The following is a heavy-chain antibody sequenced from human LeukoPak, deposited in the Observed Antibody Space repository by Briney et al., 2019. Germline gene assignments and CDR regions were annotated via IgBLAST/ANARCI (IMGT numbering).Heavy chain of an antibody. J-gene: IGHJ4*02. D-gene: IGHD3-3*01. CDR2: IYYSGST. V-gene: IGHV4-39*07. CDR3: ARVGYDFWSGYYHFDY. CDR1: GGSISSSSYY. Sequence: SETLSLTCTVSGGSISSSSYYWGGFRQPPGKGLEWIGGIYYSGSTYYNPSLKSRVTISVDTSKNQFSLKLSSVTAADTAVYYCARVGYDFWSGYYHFDYWGQGTLVTVSS.